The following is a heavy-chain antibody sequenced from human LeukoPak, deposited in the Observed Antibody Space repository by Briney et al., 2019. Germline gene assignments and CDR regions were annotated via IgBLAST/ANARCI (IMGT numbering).Heavy chain of an antibody. CDR3: ASIPIAARRNYYFDY. V-gene: IGHV4-31*03. CDR2: IYYSGST. CDR1: GGSISSGGYY. J-gene: IGHJ4*02. D-gene: IGHD6-6*01. Sequence: SQTLSLTCTVSGGSISSGGYYWSWIRQHPGKGLEWIGYIYYSGSTYYNPSLKSRVTISVDTSKNQFSLKLSSVTAADTAVYYCASIPIAARRNYYFDYWGQGTLVTVSS.